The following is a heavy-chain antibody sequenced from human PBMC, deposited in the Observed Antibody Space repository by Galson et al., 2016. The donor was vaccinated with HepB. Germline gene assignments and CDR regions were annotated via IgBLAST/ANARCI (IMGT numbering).Heavy chain of an antibody. V-gene: IGHV3-30-3*01. CDR2: ISKTGDTT. CDR1: GFTFSTYA. D-gene: IGHD1-26*01. Sequence: SLRLSCAASGFTFSTYAMSWVRQAPGKGLDWVAVISKTGDTTFYGDSVKGRFTISRDNSKNTVDLQIHSLRSEDAAVYFCARDFKLGAPDYMDVWGKGTTVTV. CDR3: ARDFKLGAPDYMDV. J-gene: IGHJ6*03.